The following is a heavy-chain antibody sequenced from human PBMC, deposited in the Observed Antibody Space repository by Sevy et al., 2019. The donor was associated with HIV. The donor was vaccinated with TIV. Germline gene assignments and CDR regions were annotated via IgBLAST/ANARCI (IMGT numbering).Heavy chain of an antibody. CDR2: IKEDGSEK. J-gene: IGHJ6*02. Sequence: GGPLRLSCAASGFAFNSYWMSWVRQAPGMGLQWVGTIKEDGSEKYYVDSMKGRFTISRDNAKNSLYLQMNSLRAEDTAVYYCARDWRGYIGSGSDYYYYGMDVWGQGTTVTVSS. CDR3: ARDWRGYIGSGSDYYYYGMDV. D-gene: IGHD3-10*01. CDR1: GFAFNSYW. V-gene: IGHV3-7*03.